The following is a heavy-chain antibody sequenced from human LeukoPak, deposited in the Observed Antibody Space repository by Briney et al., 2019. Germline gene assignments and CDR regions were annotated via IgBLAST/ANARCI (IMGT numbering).Heavy chain of an antibody. CDR2: VRYDGGGK. CDR3: AREGVPDAFDI. V-gene: IGHV3-30*02. J-gene: IGHJ3*02. Sequence: WVAFVRYDGGGKYYADSVKGRFTISRDNAKNSLYLQMNSLRAEDTAVYYCAREGVPDAFDIWGQGTMVTVSS. D-gene: IGHD2-8*01.